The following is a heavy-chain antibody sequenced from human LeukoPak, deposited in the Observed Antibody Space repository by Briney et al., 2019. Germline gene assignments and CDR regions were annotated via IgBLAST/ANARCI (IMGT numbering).Heavy chain of an antibody. V-gene: IGHV3-23*01. Sequence: GGSLRLSCAASGFTFSSYAMSWVRQAPGKGLEWVSAISGSGGSTYYADSVKGRFTISRDNSKNTLYLQMSSLRADDTAVYYCAKEGKTRTWNYSQAKPVYWGQGTLVTVSS. CDR1: GFTFSSYA. J-gene: IGHJ4*02. CDR3: AKEGKTRTWNYSQAKPVY. CDR2: ISGSGGST. D-gene: IGHD1-7*01.